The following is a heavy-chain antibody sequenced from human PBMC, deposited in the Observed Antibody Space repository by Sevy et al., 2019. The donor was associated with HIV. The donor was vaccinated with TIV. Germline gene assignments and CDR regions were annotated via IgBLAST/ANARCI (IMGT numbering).Heavy chain of an antibody. CDR1: GFTFSSYS. J-gene: IGHJ4*02. D-gene: IGHD3-22*01. Sequence: GGSQRLSCAASGFTFSSYSMNWVRQAPGKGLEWVSYISSSSSTIYYADSVKGRFTISRDNAKNSLYLQMNSLRDEDTAVYYCARDPILESDSSGIDYWGQGTLVTVSS. V-gene: IGHV3-48*02. CDR3: ARDPILESDSSGIDY. CDR2: ISSSSSTI.